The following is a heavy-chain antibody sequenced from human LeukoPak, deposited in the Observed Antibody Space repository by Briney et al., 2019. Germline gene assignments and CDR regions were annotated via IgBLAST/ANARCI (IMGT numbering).Heavy chain of an antibody. V-gene: IGHV1-69*06. Sequence: SVKVSCKASGGTFSSYAISWVRQAPGQGLEWMGGIIPIFGTANYAQKFQGRVTITADKSTSTAYMYLSSLRSEDTAVYYCAREGEQWLERGTLDYWGQGTLVTVSS. CDR1: GGTFSSYA. CDR3: AREGEQWLERGTLDY. D-gene: IGHD6-19*01. CDR2: IIPIFGTA. J-gene: IGHJ4*02.